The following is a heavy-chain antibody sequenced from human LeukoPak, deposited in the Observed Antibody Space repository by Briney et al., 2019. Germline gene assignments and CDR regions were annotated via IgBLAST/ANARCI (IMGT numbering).Heavy chain of an antibody. CDR2: INPNSGGT. J-gene: IGHJ5*02. D-gene: IGHD2-21*02. V-gene: IGHV1-2*02. CDR1: GYTVTGYY. CDR3: ARTDGIVVVTASVAVFDP. Sequence: ASVKVSCKASGYTVTGYYMHWVRQAPGQGLEWMGWINPNSGGTNYAQKFQGRVTMTRDTSISTAYMELSRLRSDDTAVYYCARTDGIVVVTASVAVFDPWGQGTLVTVSS.